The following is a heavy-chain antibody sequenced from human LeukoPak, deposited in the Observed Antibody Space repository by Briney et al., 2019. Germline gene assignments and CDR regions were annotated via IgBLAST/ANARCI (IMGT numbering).Heavy chain of an antibody. CDR1: GGTFSSYA. V-gene: IGHV1-69*13. CDR2: IIPIFGTA. J-gene: IGHJ6*04. D-gene: IGHD6-13*01. Sequence: SVKVSCKASGGTFSSYAISWVRQAPGQGLEWMGGIIPIFGTANYAQKFQGRVTITADESTSTAYMELSSLRPEDTAVYYCARVPSSSFEDIYYYGMDVWGKGTTVTVSS. CDR3: ARVPSSSFEDIYYYGMDV.